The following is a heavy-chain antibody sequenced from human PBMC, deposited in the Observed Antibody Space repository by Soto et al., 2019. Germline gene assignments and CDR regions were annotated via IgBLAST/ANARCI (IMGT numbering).Heavy chain of an antibody. D-gene: IGHD3-16*01. J-gene: IGHJ4*02. V-gene: IGHV1-2*02. CDR1: GYTFTDYY. CDR2: INPNSGGT. Sequence: EASVKVSCKTSGYTFTDYYIHWVRQAPGLGLEWLGWINPNSGGTKYVQQFQGRVTMTRDTSTSTTYLELRRLRSDDTALYYCARDKGGGAHPNSDFWGQGTLVTVSS. CDR3: ARDKGGGAHPNSDF.